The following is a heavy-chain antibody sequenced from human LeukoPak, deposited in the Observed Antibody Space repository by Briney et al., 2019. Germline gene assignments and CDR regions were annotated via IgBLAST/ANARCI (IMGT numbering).Heavy chain of an antibody. CDR3: ARAGGDISSSQDLDY. D-gene: IGHD6-6*01. Sequence: KSSETLSLTCTVSGASISSHYWSWIRQPPGKGLEWIAYISYSGSTNYNPSLKSRVSISVDTSKNQFSLKMISVTAADTAVYYCARAGGDISSSQDLDYWGQGTLVTVSS. V-gene: IGHV4-59*11. CDR1: GASISSHY. CDR2: ISYSGST. J-gene: IGHJ4*02.